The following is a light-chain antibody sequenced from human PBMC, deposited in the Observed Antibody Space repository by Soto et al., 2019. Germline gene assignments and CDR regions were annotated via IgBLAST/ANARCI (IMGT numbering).Light chain of an antibody. CDR2: DNS. Sequence: SYELTQPPSVSVAPGQTARISCGGNNIGTKRVHWYQQKPGQAPVLVVYDNSDRPSGIPEQFSGSNSENTATLTISRVEAGDEADYYCQVWDSSSDHRVFGGGTKLTVL. J-gene: IGLJ3*02. V-gene: IGLV3-21*02. CDR1: NIGTKR. CDR3: QVWDSSSDHRV.